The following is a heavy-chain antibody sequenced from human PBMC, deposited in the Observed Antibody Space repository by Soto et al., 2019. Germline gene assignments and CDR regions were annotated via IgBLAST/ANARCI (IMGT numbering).Heavy chain of an antibody. CDR1: GVSFSGYY. CDR2: INYSGST. Sequence: QVQLQQWGAGLLKPSETLSLTCAVSGVSFSGYYWSWIRQPPGKGLERIGDINYSGSTDYNPSLRSRVTISIDTSKNQFSLKLSSVTAADTAVYYCARSRFLDVWGKGSTVTVSS. V-gene: IGHV4-34*02. J-gene: IGHJ6*04. CDR3: ARSRFLDV.